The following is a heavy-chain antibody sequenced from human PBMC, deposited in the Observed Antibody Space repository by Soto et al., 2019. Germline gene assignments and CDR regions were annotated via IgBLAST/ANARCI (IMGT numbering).Heavy chain of an antibody. CDR1: GGSFTSNNW. Sequence: SDTLSLTCAVSGGSFTSNNWWTWVRQPPGQGLERIGEIYRTGSTNYNPSLKSRVTISLDKSENQFSLKVTSLTAADTAVYYCASRDPGTSVDYWGQGTLVTVSS. J-gene: IGHJ4*02. D-gene: IGHD1-7*01. V-gene: IGHV4-4*02. CDR3: ASRDPGTSVDY. CDR2: IYRTGST.